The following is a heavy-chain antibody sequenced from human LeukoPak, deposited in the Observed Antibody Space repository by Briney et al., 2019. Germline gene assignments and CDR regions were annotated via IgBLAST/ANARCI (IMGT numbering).Heavy chain of an antibody. CDR3: ARAIHPYYYYGMDV. CDR1: GYTFTGYY. Sequence: GASVKVSCKASGYTFTGYYMHWVRQAPGQGLEWMGWINPNSGGTNYAQKFQGWVTMTRDTSISTAYMELSRLRSGDTAVYYCARAIHPYYYYGMDVWGQGTTVTVSS. J-gene: IGHJ6*02. CDR2: INPNSGGT. V-gene: IGHV1-2*04.